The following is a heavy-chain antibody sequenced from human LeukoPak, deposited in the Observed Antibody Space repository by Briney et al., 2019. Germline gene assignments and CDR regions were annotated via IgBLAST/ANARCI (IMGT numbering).Heavy chain of an antibody. CDR1: GGSISSYY. CDR3: ARVGRDGYNYYYFDY. V-gene: IGHV4-4*07. D-gene: IGHD5-24*01. J-gene: IGHJ4*02. Sequence: SETLSLTCTVSGGSISSYYWSRIRQPAGKGLEWIGRIYTSGSTNYNPSLKSRVTMSVDTSKNQFSLKLSSVTAADTAVYYCARVGRDGYNYYYFDYWGQGTLVTVSS. CDR2: IYTSGST.